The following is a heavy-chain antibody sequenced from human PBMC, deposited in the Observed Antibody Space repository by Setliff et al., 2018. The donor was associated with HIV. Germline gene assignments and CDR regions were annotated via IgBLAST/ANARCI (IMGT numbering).Heavy chain of an antibody. CDR2: IYYSGST. CDR3: AQLGMVDDFDY. V-gene: IGHV4-61*03. J-gene: IGHJ4*02. D-gene: IGHD1-1*01. CDR1: GDSISRGDHY. Sequence: LSLTCTVSGDSISRGDHYWSWIRQPPGKGLEWIGYIYYSGSTNYNPSLKSRVTISVDTSKNHFSLKLRSVTAADTAVYYCAQLGMVDDFDYWGQGTLVTV.